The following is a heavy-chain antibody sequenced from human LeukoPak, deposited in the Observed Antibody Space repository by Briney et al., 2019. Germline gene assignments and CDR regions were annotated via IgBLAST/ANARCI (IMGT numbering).Heavy chain of an antibody. CDR2: VSSTGGDK. CDR3: ARGGKRSVGP. D-gene: IGHD5-24*01. J-gene: IGHJ5*02. Sequence: GGSLRLSCTGSGVTFEDYYLSWIRQAPGKGLEWISYVSSTGGDKFYADSVKGRFTISRDNAKNSLYLQMNSLRAEDTAVYYCARGGKRSVGPWGQGTLVTVSS. CDR1: GVTFEDYY. V-gene: IGHV3-11*04.